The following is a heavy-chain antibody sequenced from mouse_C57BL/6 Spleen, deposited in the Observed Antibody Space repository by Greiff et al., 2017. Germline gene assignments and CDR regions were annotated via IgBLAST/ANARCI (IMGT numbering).Heavy chain of an antibody. V-gene: IGHV2-4*01. CDR3: AKGDGYYEDWYFDV. J-gene: IGHJ1*03. CDR1: GFSLTSYG. Sequence: VKLQESGPGLVQPSQSLSITCTVSGFSLTSYGVHWVRQPPGKGLEWLGVIWSGGSTDYNAAFISRLSISKDNSKSQVFFKMNSLQADDTAIYYCAKGDGYYEDWYFDVWGTGTTVTVSS. D-gene: IGHD2-3*01. CDR2: IWSGGST.